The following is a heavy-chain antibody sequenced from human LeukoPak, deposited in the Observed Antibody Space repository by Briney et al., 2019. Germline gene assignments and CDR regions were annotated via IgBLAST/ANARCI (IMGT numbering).Heavy chain of an antibody. CDR3: ARDQAWGDDFWSGYNNWFDP. CDR1: GYTFTSYG. V-gene: IGHV1-18*01. CDR2: IRAYNGNT. Sequence: ASVKVSCKASGYTFTSYGISWVRQAPGQGLEWMGWIRAYNGNTNYAQKLQGRVTMTTDTSTSTAYMELRSPRSDDTAVYYCARDQAWGDDFWSGYNNWFDPWGQGTLVTVSS. D-gene: IGHD3-3*01. J-gene: IGHJ5*02.